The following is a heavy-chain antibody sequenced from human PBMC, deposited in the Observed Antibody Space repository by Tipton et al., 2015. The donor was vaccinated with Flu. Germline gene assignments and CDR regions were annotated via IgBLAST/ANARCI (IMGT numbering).Heavy chain of an antibody. CDR3: ARDPRYNWNYGAWGDAFDI. D-gene: IGHD1-7*01. CDR2: ISSSSSYI. CDR1: GFTFSSYS. J-gene: IGHJ3*02. Sequence: SLRLSCAASGFTFSSYSMNWVRQAPGKGLEWVSSISSSSSYIYYADSVKGRFTISRDNAKNSLYLQMNSLRAEDTAVYYCARDPRYNWNYGAWGDAFDIWGQGTMVTVSS. V-gene: IGHV3-21*01.